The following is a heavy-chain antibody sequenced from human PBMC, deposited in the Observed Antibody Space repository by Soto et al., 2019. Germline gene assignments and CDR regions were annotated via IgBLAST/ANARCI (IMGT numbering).Heavy chain of an antibody. Sequence: QVQLVQSGAEVKKPGASVKVSCKASGYTFTSYDINWVRQATGQGLEWMGWMNPNSGNTGYAQKFQGRVTMTRTTSISTAYMELSSLRSEDTAVYYWARVRDALGNYGMDVWGQGTTVTVSS. V-gene: IGHV1-8*01. J-gene: IGHJ6*02. CDR2: MNPNSGNT. D-gene: IGHD3-16*02. CDR1: GYTFTSYD. CDR3: ARVRDALGNYGMDV.